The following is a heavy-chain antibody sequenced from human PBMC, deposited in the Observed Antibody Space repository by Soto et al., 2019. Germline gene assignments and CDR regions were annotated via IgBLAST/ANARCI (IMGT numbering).Heavy chain of an antibody. Sequence: QVQLVQSGAEVKKPGASVKVSCKASGYTFTSYDINWVRQATGQGREWMGWMNPNSGNTGYAQKFQGRVTMTRNTSISTAYMELSSLRSEDTAVYYCARGDYDSSGYYRGYYYYYGMDVWGQGTTVTVSS. J-gene: IGHJ6*02. CDR3: ARGDYDSSGYYRGYYYYYGMDV. CDR2: MNPNSGNT. V-gene: IGHV1-8*01. D-gene: IGHD3-22*01. CDR1: GYTFTSYD.